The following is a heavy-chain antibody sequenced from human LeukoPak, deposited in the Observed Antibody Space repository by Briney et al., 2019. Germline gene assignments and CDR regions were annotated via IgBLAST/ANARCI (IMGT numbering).Heavy chain of an antibody. V-gene: IGHV3-74*01. J-gene: IGHJ4*02. CDR3: ARVGYSAQVDY. CDR1: GFTFSSYW. D-gene: IGHD4-23*01. Sequence: GGSLSLSCAASGFTFSSYWMHWVRHAPAKGLVWVSRINSDGSSTSYADSAKGRFTISRDNDKNTLYLQMNSLRAEDTAVYCCARVGYSAQVDYWGQGTLVTVSS. CDR2: INSDGSST.